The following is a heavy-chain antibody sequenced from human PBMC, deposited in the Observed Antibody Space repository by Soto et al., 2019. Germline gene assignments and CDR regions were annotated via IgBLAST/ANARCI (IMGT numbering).Heavy chain of an antibody. D-gene: IGHD3-22*01. J-gene: IGHJ4*02. CDR1: RYTFTGYY. Sequence: ASGHVSCKASRYTFTGYYMHCVRQAPGQGLEGMGWINPNSGGTNYAQKFQGRVTMTRDPSISTDYMELSRLRADDTAVYYCARGPYYYGGSGYLDFDYWGQGTLVTVSS. CDR2: INPNSGGT. CDR3: ARGPYYYGGSGYLDFDY. V-gene: IGHV1-2*02.